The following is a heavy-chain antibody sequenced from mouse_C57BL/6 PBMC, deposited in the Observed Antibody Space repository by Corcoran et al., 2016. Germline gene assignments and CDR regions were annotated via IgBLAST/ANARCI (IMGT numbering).Heavy chain of an antibody. CDR3: ARYSNWYFDV. D-gene: IGHD2-5*01. CDR1: GYTFTTYG. CDR2: MNIYSGVP. Sequence: QIQLVQSGPELKKPGETVKISCKASGYTFTTYGMSWMKQAPGKGVKWMGWMNIYSGVPTYADDFKGRFALSLETSASTAYLEINNLKSEDMATYFCARYSNWYFDVWGIGTTVTVSS. V-gene: IGHV9-3*01. J-gene: IGHJ1*03.